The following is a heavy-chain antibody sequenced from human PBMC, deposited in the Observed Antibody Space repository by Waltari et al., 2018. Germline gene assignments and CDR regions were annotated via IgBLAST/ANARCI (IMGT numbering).Heavy chain of an antibody. V-gene: IGHV4-34*01. D-gene: IGHD3-3*01. CDR2: INHSGST. CDR3: ARTECRYDLWSGYYIEYFQH. J-gene: IGHJ1*01. Sequence: QVQLQQWGAGLLQPSETLSLTCAVYGGSFSGYYWSWIRQPPGKGLEWIGEINHSGSTNYNPALKSRVTRSVDTSKNQFSLKLRSVTAADTAVYYCARTECRYDLWSGYYIEYFQHWGQGTLVTVSS. CDR1: GGSFSGYY.